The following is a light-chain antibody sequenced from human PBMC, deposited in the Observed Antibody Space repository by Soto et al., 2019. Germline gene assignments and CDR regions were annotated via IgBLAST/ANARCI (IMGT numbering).Light chain of an antibody. CDR1: QVIRFC. CDR3: QKSYNVPIN. CDR2: AAS. V-gene: IGKV1-39*01. Sequence: DIQITHAPSSRCASVLDRVTLSLRASQVIRFCLNWYQQKPGKVHKVLIYAASNLQSGVPSRFSGSGSGTQFTLTISSLQPEDFATYYCQKSYNVPINFGKGQQRENK. J-gene: IGKJ5*01.